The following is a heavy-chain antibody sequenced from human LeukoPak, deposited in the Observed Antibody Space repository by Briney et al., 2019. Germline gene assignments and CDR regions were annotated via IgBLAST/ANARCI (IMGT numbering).Heavy chain of an antibody. CDR3: ARPTYSSGWYRAY. J-gene: IGHJ4*02. Sequence: GGSLRLSCAASGFTFSSYGMHWVRQAPGKGLEWVAFIRYDGSNKYYADSVKGRFTISRDNSKNTLYLQMNSLRAEDTAVYYCARPTYSSGWYRAYWGQGILVTVSS. D-gene: IGHD6-19*01. CDR1: GFTFSSYG. CDR2: IRYDGSNK. V-gene: IGHV3-30*02.